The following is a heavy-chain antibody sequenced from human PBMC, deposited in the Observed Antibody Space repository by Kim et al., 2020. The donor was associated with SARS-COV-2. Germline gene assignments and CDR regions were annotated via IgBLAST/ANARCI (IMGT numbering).Heavy chain of an antibody. CDR3: ASSSGSSWYSFDY. V-gene: IGHV3-48*03. J-gene: IGHJ4*02. CDR1: GFTFSSYE. Sequence: GGSLRLSCAASGFTFSSYEMNWVRQAPGKGLEWVSYISSSGSTIYYADSVKGRFTISRDNARNSLYLQMNSLRAEDTAIYYCASSSGSSWYSFDYWGQGTLVTVSS. CDR2: ISSSGSTI. D-gene: IGHD6-13*01.